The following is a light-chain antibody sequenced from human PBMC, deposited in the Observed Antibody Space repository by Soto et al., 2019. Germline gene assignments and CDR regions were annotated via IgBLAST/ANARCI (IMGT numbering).Light chain of an antibody. V-gene: IGLV2-23*01. J-gene: IGLJ1*01. CDR3: FSFTSTNTHV. Sequence: QSVLTQPASVSGSPGQSVTISCTGTSSDFGSYKFVSWYQHHPGKVPKVIIYETSKRPSGGSDRFSGSKSGNTASLTFSGLQAEDEADYYCFSFTSTNTHVFGSGTKVTVL. CDR2: ETS. CDR1: SSDFGSYKF.